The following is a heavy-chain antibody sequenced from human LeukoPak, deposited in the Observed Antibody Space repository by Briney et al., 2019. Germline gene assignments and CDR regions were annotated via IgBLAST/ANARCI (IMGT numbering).Heavy chain of an antibody. J-gene: IGHJ6*03. D-gene: IGHD5-18*01. V-gene: IGHV4-4*07. CDR1: GGSLSRFY. CDR3: ARDSPDGYTFGHYYYLDV. Sequence: SETLSLTCTVSGGSLSRFYWAWIRQPAGRGLEWIGRIHSGGTTNYNPSLESRLTFSLDTSQNQFSLKLTSVTAADTAVYYCARDSPDGYTFGHYYYLDVWGKGTTVTVSS. CDR2: IHSGGTT.